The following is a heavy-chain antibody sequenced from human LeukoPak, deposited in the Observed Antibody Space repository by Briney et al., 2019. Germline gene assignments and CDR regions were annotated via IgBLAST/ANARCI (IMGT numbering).Heavy chain of an antibody. V-gene: IGHV4-4*07. CDR3: ARDSSSWLGVDY. CDR1: GGSISGYY. CDR2: IYSSGST. J-gene: IGHJ4*02. Sequence: SETLSLTXTVSGGSISGYYWSWIRQPAGKGLEWIGRIYSSGSTNYNPSLKSRITMSVDTSKNQFSLKLSSVTAADTALYYCARDSSSWLGVDYWGQGTLVTVSS. D-gene: IGHD6-13*01.